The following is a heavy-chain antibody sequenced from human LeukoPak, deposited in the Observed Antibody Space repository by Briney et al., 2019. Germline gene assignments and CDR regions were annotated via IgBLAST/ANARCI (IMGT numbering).Heavy chain of an antibody. Sequence: PGGSLRLSCAASGFTFSSYAMSWVRQAPGKGLEWVSAISGSGGSTYYADSVKGRFTISRDNSENTLYLQMNSLRADDTAVYYCANVGLPAAISSWFDPWGQGTLVTVSS. J-gene: IGHJ5*02. CDR1: GFTFSSYA. CDR3: ANVGLPAAISSWFDP. D-gene: IGHD2-2*01. V-gene: IGHV3-23*01. CDR2: ISGSGGST.